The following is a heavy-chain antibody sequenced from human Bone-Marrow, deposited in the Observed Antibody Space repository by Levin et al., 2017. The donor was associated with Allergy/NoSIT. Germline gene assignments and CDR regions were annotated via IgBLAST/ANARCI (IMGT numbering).Heavy chain of an antibody. Sequence: GGSLRLSCAASGFTFITYAMNWVRHAPGKGLEWVSGIGGNNGRTYYADSVKGRFTISRDNSKNTVYLQMNSLRAEDTALYYCAKGSRGAGYWYLDLWGRGTLVTVSS. CDR3: AKGSRGAGYWYLDL. D-gene: IGHD3-10*01. J-gene: IGHJ2*01. CDR2: IGGNNGRT. CDR1: GFTFITYA. V-gene: IGHV3-23*01.